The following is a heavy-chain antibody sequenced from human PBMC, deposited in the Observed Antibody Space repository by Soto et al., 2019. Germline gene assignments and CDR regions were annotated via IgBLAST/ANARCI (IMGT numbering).Heavy chain of an antibody. V-gene: IGHV4-34*01. D-gene: IGHD5-12*01. J-gene: IGHJ4*02. CDR3: ARFVATNDPIPLVY. CDR2: INHSGST. CDR1: GGSFSGYY. Sequence: SETLSLTCAVYGGSFSGYYWSWIRQPPGKGLEWIGEINHSGSTNYNPSLKSRVTISVDTSKNQFSLKLSSVTAADTAVYYCARFVATNDPIPLVYWGQGTLVTVS.